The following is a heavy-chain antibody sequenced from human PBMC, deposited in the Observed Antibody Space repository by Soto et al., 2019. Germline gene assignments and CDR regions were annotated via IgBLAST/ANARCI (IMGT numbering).Heavy chain of an antibody. CDR3: AAIDYGDY. D-gene: IGHD3-16*01. CDR2: INAGNGNT. V-gene: IGHV1-3*01. Sequence: ASVKVSCKASGYTFTNYAIHWVRQAPGQRLEWMGWINAGNGNTEYSQNLQGRVTLTTDTSASTAYMEVSSLRSEDTAVYFCAAIDYGDYWGQGPLVTVSS. J-gene: IGHJ4*02. CDR1: GYTFTNYA.